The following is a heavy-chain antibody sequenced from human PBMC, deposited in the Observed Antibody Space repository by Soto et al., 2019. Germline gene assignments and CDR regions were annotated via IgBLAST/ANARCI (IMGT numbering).Heavy chain of an antibody. J-gene: IGHJ1*01. D-gene: IGHD3-22*01. CDR2: IYSGGST. CDR1: GFTVSSNY. CDR3: ARDRVESGYPEYCQH. V-gene: IGHV3-53*01. Sequence: EVQLVESGGGLIQPGGSLRLSCAASGFTVSSNYMSWVRQAPGKGLEWVSVIYSGGSTYYADSVKGRFTISRDNSKNTLYLHMNSLRAEDTAVYYCARDRVESGYPEYCQHWGQGTLVTVSS.